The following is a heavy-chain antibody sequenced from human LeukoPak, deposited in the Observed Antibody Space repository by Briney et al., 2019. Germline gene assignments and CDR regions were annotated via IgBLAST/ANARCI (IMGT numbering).Heavy chain of an antibody. D-gene: IGHD2-15*01. Sequence: GGSLRLSCAASGSPLISYSINWVRQAPGKGLEWVSYISSSGSAIYYVDSVKGRFTVSRDNAKNSLFLQMNSPRAEDTAVYYCVRVKGSYFDYWGQGALVTVSS. J-gene: IGHJ4*02. CDR1: GSPLISYS. CDR3: VRVKGSYFDY. V-gene: IGHV3-48*01. CDR2: ISSSGSAI.